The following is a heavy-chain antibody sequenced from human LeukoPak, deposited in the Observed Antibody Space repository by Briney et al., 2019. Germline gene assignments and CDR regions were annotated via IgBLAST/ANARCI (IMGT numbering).Heavy chain of an antibody. V-gene: IGHV3-48*04. Sequence: GGSLRLSCAASGFTFSNAWMSWVRQAPGKGLEWVSYISSSSSTIYYADSVKGRFTISRDNAKNSLYLQMNSLRAEDTAVYYCARAHGSGSYNAFDIWGQGTMVTVSS. J-gene: IGHJ3*02. CDR3: ARAHGSGSYNAFDI. CDR2: ISSSSSTI. D-gene: IGHD3-10*01. CDR1: GFTFSNAW.